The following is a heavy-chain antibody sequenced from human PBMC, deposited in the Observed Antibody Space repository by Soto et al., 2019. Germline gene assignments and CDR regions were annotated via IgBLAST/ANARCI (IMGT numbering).Heavy chain of an antibody. J-gene: IGHJ6*02. D-gene: IGHD6-19*01. CDR2: IIPIFGKV. CDR1: GGTFRTYA. Sequence: SVKVSCKASGGTFRTYAISWVRQAPGQGLEWMGEIIPIFGKVNYAQKFQGRVTITADESTTTVYMDLRSLTSEDTAVYYCAKGAVAGTPTSYYYYGMDVWGQGTTVTVSS. V-gene: IGHV1-69*13. CDR3: AKGAVAGTPTSYYYYGMDV.